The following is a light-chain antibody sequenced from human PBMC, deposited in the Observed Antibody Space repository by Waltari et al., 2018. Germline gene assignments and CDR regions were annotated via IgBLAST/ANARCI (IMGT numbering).Light chain of an antibody. V-gene: IGLV2-14*03. J-gene: IGLJ3*02. CDR2: DVN. CDR1: SSDVGAYNY. Sequence: HSALAQPASVPGSPGQSITISCTGTSSDVGAYNYVSWYQQPPGKAPRLMIFDVNDRPAGVSYRFSGSKSGNTASLTISGLQAEDEADYYCCSFTRSNSWVFGGGTKLTVL. CDR3: CSFTRSNSWV.